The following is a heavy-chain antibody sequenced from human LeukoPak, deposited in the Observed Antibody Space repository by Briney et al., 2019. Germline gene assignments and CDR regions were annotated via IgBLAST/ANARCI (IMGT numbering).Heavy chain of an antibody. CDR2: VTGSGGST. Sequence: GGSLRLSCAASGFTFSNYAMSWVRQAPGKGLEWVSAVTGSGGSTYYADSVKGRSTISRDNSKNTLYLQMNSLRADDTAVYYCAKVPTYYYDSSGSNYFDYWGQGTLVTVSS. D-gene: IGHD3-22*01. V-gene: IGHV3-23*01. J-gene: IGHJ4*02. CDR3: AKVPTYYYDSSGSNYFDY. CDR1: GFTFSNYA.